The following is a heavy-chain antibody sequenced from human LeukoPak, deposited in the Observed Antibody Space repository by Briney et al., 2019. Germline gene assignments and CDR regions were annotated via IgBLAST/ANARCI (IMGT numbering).Heavy chain of an antibody. J-gene: IGHJ6*03. V-gene: IGHV3-11*04. CDR1: GFTLSDYY. D-gene: IGHD6-6*01. Sequence: GGSLRLSCAASGFTLSDYYMSWIRQAPGKGLERVSYISSSGSTIYYADSVKGRFTISRDNAKNSLYLQINSLRAEDTAVYYCARVGAAPYYYYYYMDVWGKGTTVTVSS. CDR2: ISSSGSTI. CDR3: ARVGAAPYYYYYYMDV.